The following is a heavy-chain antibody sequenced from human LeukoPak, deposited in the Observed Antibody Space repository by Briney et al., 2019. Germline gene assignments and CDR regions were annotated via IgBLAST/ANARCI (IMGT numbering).Heavy chain of an antibody. CDR3: ARVTSGEFADY. Sequence: SDTLSLTCTVSGGSISIGGYYWSWIRQHPGKGLEWIGYIYYRGITYYNPSLKSRVIISVDTSKNQFSLYLSSVTAADTAVYYCARVTSGEFADYWGQGTLVTVS. CDR2: IYYRGIT. J-gene: IGHJ4*02. D-gene: IGHD3-10*01. V-gene: IGHV4-31*03. CDR1: GGSISIGGYY.